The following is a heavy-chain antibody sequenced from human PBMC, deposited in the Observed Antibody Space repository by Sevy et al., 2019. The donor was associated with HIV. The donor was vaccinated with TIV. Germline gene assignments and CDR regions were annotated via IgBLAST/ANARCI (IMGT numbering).Heavy chain of an antibody. CDR2: VSFDASFK. J-gene: IGHJ4*02. V-gene: IGHV3-30*04. Sequence: GSLRLSCVASGLTFNIYPLNWVRQAPGKGLEWVAVVSFDASFKYYADFVKGRFTISRDNSKDTVFLQMDSLRDEDTGKYYFTTGRHGATFGYWGQGAQVTVSS. D-gene: IGHD1-26*01. CDR1: GLTFNIYP. CDR3: TTGRHGATFGY.